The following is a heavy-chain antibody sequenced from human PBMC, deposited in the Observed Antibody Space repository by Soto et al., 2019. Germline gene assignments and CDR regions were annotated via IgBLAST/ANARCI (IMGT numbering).Heavy chain of an antibody. V-gene: IGHV4-61*08. J-gene: IGHJ6*02. CDR3: ARGGGYDFRSSQAPPIDV. Sequence: SETLSLTCNVSIGSVSNGGYTWSWIRQSPGKRLEWIGYLYYTGSTNYNPALKSRVTISLDTSKNQFSLKVRSVTAADTAVYYCARGGGYDFRSSQAPPIDVWGQGTTVTVSS. CDR1: IGSVSNGGYT. D-gene: IGHD3-3*01. CDR2: LYYTGST.